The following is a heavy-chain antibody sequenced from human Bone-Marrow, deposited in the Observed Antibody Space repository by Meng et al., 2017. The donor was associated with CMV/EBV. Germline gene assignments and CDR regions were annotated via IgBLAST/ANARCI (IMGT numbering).Heavy chain of an antibody. J-gene: IGHJ6*02. CDR1: GGSFSGYY. Sequence: TLSLTCAVYGGSFSGYYWSWIRQPPGKGLEWIGEINHSGSTNYNPSLKSRVTISVDTSKNQFSLKLSSVTAADTAVYYCARGVLGYCSGGSCYSGGMDVWGQGTTVTVSS. D-gene: IGHD2-15*01. CDR3: ARGVLGYCSGGSCYSGGMDV. V-gene: IGHV4-34*01. CDR2: INHSGST.